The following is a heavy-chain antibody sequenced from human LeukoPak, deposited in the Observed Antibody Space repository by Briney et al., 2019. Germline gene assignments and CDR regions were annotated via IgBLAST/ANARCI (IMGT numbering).Heavy chain of an antibody. Sequence: GASVKVSCKASGYTFTSYDINWVRQATGQGLEWMGWMNPNSGNTGYAQKFQGRVTITRNTSISTAYMELSSLRSEDTAVYYCARAQEDYYYYYYMDVWGKGTTVTVSS. CDR2: MNPNSGNT. V-gene: IGHV1-8*03. CDR3: ARAQEDYYYYYYMDV. CDR1: GYTFTSYD. J-gene: IGHJ6*03.